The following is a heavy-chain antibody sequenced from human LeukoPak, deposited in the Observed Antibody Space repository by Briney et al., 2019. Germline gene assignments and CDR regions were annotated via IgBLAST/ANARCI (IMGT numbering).Heavy chain of an antibody. CDR1: GFTVSSNY. CDR3: ARGGGDYNPFDY. CDR2: MCSGGST. V-gene: IGHV3-53*04. J-gene: IGHJ4*02. D-gene: IGHD4-17*01. Sequence: GGSLRLSCAVSGFTVSSNYMSWVRQAPGKGLEWVSVMCSGGSTYYADSVKGRFTISRHNSMNTLYLQMNSLRGEDTAVYYCARGGGDYNPFDYWGQGTLVTVSS.